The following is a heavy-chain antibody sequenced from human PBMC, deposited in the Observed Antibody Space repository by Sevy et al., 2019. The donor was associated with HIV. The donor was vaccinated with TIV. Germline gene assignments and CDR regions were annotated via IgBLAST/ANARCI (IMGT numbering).Heavy chain of an antibody. Sequence: GGSLRLSCAASGFIFSDYVMSWVRQVPGKSLEWVSSITGRSDKIAYGDSVKGRFTASRDNSKNTLYLYMSSLRAEDTALYYCARGYSSELSLDYWGQGTLVTVSS. J-gene: IGHJ4*02. CDR3: ARGYSSELSLDY. V-gene: IGHV3-23*01. CDR1: GFIFSDYV. D-gene: IGHD6-25*01. CDR2: ITGRSDKI.